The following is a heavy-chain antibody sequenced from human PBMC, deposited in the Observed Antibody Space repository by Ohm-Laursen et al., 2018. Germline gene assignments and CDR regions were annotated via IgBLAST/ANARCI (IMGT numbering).Heavy chain of an antibody. CDR3: ARSQGGYNYEY. CDR1: GYSFSTYW. CDR2: INPGDSDT. Sequence: GESLRISCKGSGYSFSTYWIAWVRQMPGKGLEWMGIINPGDSDTRYSPSSQGQVTISADKSISTAYLQWNSLKASDTAMYFCARSQGGYNYEYWGQGTLVTVSS. D-gene: IGHD5-24*01. V-gene: IGHV5-51*01. J-gene: IGHJ4*02.